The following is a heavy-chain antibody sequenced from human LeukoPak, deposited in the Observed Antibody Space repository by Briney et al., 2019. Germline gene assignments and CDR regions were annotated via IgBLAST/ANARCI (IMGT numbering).Heavy chain of an antibody. CDR2: ISTTGDRT. CDR1: GFTVSSIH. V-gene: IGHV3-23*01. D-gene: IGHD3-10*01. Sequence: GGSLRLSCAASGFTVSSIHMVWVRQAPGKGLESISSISTTGDRTYYADSVKGRFAISRDNFKNTLYLQMNSLRAEDTAVYYCAKILERELLYYYYGMDVWGQGTSVTVSS. J-gene: IGHJ6*02. CDR3: AKILERELLYYYYGMDV.